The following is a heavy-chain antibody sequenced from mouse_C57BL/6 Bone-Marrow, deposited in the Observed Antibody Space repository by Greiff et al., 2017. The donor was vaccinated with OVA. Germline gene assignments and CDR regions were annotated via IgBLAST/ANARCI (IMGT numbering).Heavy chain of an antibody. CDR1: GYTFTNYW. CDR2: IYPGGGYT. Sequence: VKLMESGAELVRPGTSVKMSCKASGYTFTNYWIGWAKQRPGHGLEWIGDIYPGGGYTNYHEKFKGKATLTADKSSSTAYMQFSSLTSEDSAIYYCARLDGYWYFDVWGTGTTVTVSS. J-gene: IGHJ1*03. V-gene: IGHV1-63*01. CDR3: ARLDGYWYFDV. D-gene: IGHD2-3*01.